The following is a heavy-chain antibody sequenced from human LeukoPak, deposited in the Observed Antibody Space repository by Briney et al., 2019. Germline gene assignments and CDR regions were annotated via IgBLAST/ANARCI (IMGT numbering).Heavy chain of an antibody. D-gene: IGHD2-2*01. CDR1: GFTFSSYA. Sequence: GGSLRLSCAASGFTFSSYAMSWVRQAPGKGLEWVSAISGSGGSTYYADSVKGRFTISRDNSKNTLYLQMNSLRAEDTAVYYCAKDLLGYCSSTSCQSSNFDYWGQGTPVTVSS. CDR2: ISGSGGST. CDR3: AKDLLGYCSSTSCQSSNFDY. J-gene: IGHJ4*02. V-gene: IGHV3-23*01.